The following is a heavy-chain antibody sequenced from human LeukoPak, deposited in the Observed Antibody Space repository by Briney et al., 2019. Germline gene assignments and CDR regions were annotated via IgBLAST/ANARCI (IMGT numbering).Heavy chain of an antibody. CDR3: ARVEGEYYDFWSGYFGYSNFDY. J-gene: IGHJ4*02. Sequence: ASVKVSCKASGYTFTSYGISWVRQAPGQGLEWMGWISAYNGNTNYAQKLQGRVTMTTDTSTSTAYMELRSLRSDDTAVYYCARVEGEYYDFWSGYFGYSNFDYWGQGTLVTVSS. D-gene: IGHD3-3*01. CDR1: GYTFTSYG. CDR2: ISAYNGNT. V-gene: IGHV1-18*01.